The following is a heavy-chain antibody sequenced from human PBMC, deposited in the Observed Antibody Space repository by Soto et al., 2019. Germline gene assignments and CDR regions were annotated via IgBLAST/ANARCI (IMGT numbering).Heavy chain of an antibody. CDR2: ISTGGGGT. J-gene: IGHJ4*02. Sequence: VQLLESGGGLVQPGGSLRLSCAASGFTFNSYAMNWVRQAPGKGLEWVSVISTGGGGTYYADSVKGRFTISRDNSKNTLYLQMTSLRAEDTAIYYCAKVAYCGVDCYSGRYFLDYWGQGTLVTVSS. D-gene: IGHD2-21*02. V-gene: IGHV3-23*01. CDR3: AKVAYCGVDCYSGRYFLDY. CDR1: GFTFNSYA.